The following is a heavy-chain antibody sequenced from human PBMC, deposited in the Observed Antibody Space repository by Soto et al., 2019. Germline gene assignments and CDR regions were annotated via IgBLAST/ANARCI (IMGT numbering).Heavy chain of an antibody. J-gene: IGHJ3*02. CDR2: IYYSGST. V-gene: IGHV4-59*01. D-gene: IGHD2-8*01. CDR1: GGSISCYY. CDR3: ARGRKEDIVLMVYAIPHGAFDI. Sequence: QVQLQESGPGLVKPSETLSLTCTVSGGSISCYYWSWIRQPPGKGLEWIGYIYYSGSTNYNPSLKSRVTISVDTSKNQFSLKLSSVTAADTAVYYCARGRKEDIVLMVYAIPHGAFDIWGQGTMVTVSS.